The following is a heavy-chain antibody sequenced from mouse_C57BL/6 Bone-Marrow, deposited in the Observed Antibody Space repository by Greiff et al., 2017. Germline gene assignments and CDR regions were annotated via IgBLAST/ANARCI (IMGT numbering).Heavy chain of an antibody. CDR3: ARGNYPFDY. CDR2: IDPSDSYT. D-gene: IGHD2-1*01. CDR1: GYTFTSYW. V-gene: IGHV1-69*01. J-gene: IGHJ2*01. Sequence: QVQLQQPGAELVMPGASVKLSCKASGYTFTSYWMHWVKQRPGQGLEWIGEIDPSDSYTNYNQKFKGKSTFTVDKSSSTAYMQLSSLTSEDSAVYYCARGNYPFDYWGQGTTVTVSS.